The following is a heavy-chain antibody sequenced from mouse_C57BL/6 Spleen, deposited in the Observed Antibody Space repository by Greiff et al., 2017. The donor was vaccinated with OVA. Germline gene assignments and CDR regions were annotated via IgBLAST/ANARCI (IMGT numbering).Heavy chain of an antibody. CDR1: GYAFSSSW. CDR2: IYPGDGDT. CDR3: ARFDYDDWYFDV. D-gene: IGHD2-4*01. Sequence: VQLQESGPELVKPGASVKISCKASGYAFSSSWMNWVKQRPGQGLEWIGRIYPGDGDTNYNGKFKGKATLTADKSSSTAYMQLSSLTSEDSAVYFCARFDYDDWYFDVWGTGTTVTVSS. J-gene: IGHJ1*03. V-gene: IGHV1-82*01.